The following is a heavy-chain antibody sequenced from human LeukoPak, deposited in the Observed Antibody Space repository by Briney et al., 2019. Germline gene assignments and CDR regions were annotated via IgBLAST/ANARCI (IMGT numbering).Heavy chain of an antibody. CDR3: AKGDFDSP. CDR2: ISYDGSNK. D-gene: IGHD3-9*01. J-gene: IGHJ5*02. V-gene: IGHV3-30*18. Sequence: GGSLRLSCAASGFTFSSYGMHWVRQAPGKGLEWVAVISYDGSNKYYADSVKGRFTISRDNSKNTLYLQMNSLRAEDTAVYYCAKGDFDSPRGQGTLVTVSS. CDR1: GFTFSSYG.